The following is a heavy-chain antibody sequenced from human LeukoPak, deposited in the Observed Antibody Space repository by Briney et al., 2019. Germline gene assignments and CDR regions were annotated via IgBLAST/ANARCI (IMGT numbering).Heavy chain of an antibody. J-gene: IGHJ5*02. V-gene: IGHV3-23*01. D-gene: IGHD3-10*01. CDR1: GFTFSSYV. Sequence: GGSLRLSCAASGFTFSSYVMSWVRKASGKGLEWVSGISVGDGSAYYADSVKGRFTISRDSSKNTLYLQMNSLRAEDTAIYYCAKALGSGSGWFDPWGQGTLVTVSS. CDR2: ISVGDGSA. CDR3: AKALGSGSGWFDP.